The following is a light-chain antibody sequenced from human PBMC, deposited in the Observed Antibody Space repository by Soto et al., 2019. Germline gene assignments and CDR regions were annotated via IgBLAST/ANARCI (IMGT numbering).Light chain of an antibody. CDR3: QVWDSSSDHQV. V-gene: IGLV3-21*02. Sequence: SYELTQPPSVSVAPGQTARITCGGKNIGSKSVHWYQQKPGQAPVLVVYDDSDRPSGIPERFSGSNSGNTATLTISRVEAGDEADYYWQVWDSSSDHQVFGTGTKVTVL. CDR1: NIGSKS. CDR2: DDS. J-gene: IGLJ1*01.